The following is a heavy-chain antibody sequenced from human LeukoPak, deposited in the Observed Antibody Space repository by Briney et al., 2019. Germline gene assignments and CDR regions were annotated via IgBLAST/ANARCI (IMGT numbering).Heavy chain of an antibody. CDR3: ARDVEGSGSYYSP. D-gene: IGHD3-10*01. V-gene: IGHV3-21*01. CDR1: GISFSSYS. CDR2: ISSGGNYI. Sequence: PGGSLRVSCAASGISFSSYSMNWVRQAPGKGLEWVSSISSGGNYILYADSVKGRFTISRDNAKNSLYLQMDSLRAEDTAVYYCARDVEGSGSYYSPWGQGTRVTVSS. J-gene: IGHJ4*02.